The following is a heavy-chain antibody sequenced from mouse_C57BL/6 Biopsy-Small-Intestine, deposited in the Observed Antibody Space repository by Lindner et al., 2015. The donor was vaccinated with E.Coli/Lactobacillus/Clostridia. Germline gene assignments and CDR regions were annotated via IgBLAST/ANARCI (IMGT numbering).Heavy chain of an antibody. J-gene: IGHJ4*01. CDR2: IYPGDGDT. CDR3: ARSSAYFGATDY. Sequence: VQLQESGAELVKPGASVKISCKASGYAFSSYWMNWVKQRPGKGLEWIGQIYPGDGDTNYNGKFKGKATLTADKSSSTAYMQLSSLTSEDSAVYFCARSSAYFGATDYWGQGTSVTVSS. V-gene: IGHV1-80*01. CDR1: GYAFSSYW. D-gene: IGHD2-10*01.